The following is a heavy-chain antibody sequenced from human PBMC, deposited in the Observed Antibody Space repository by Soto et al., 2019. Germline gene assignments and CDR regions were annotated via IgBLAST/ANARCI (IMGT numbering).Heavy chain of an antibody. V-gene: IGHV1-18*01. CDR3: ARRRIAAAGKGGYYGMDV. Sequence: FTSYGISWVRQAPGQGLEWMGWISAYNGNTNYAQKLQGRVTMTTDTSTSTAYMELRSLRSGDTAVYYCARRRIAAAGKGGYYGMDVWGQGTTVTVSS. CDR1: FTSYG. CDR2: ISAYNGNT. J-gene: IGHJ6*02. D-gene: IGHD6-13*01.